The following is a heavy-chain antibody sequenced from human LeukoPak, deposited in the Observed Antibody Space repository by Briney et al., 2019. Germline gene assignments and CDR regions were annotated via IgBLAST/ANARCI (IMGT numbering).Heavy chain of an antibody. CDR2: TYTSGST. V-gene: IGHV4-4*07. CDR3: AREGYDSSGYYAFGY. D-gene: IGHD3-22*01. Sequence: PSETLSLTCTVSGGSISSDYWSWIRQPAGKGLEWIGRTYTSGSTSYNPSLESRVTMSVDTSKHQISLRLSSVTAADTAVYYCAREGYDSSGYYAFGYWGQGALVTVSS. CDR1: GGSISSDY. J-gene: IGHJ4*02.